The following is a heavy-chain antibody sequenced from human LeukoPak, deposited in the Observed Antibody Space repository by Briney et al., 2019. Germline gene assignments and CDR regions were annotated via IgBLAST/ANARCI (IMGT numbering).Heavy chain of an antibody. V-gene: IGHV3-23*01. Sequence: GGSLRLSCAASGFTLRSYAMSWVRQAPGKGLEWASSISASGGSTYYADSVKGRFTISRDNSKNTLYLQMNSLRAEDTAVYYCAKDYYGSGSDAFDIWGQGTMVTVSS. CDR1: GFTLRSYA. CDR3: AKDYYGSGSDAFDI. CDR2: ISASGGST. D-gene: IGHD3-10*01. J-gene: IGHJ3*02.